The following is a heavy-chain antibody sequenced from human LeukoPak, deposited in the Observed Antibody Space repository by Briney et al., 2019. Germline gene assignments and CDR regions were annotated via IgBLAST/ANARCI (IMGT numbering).Heavy chain of an antibody. J-gene: IGHJ5*02. D-gene: IGHD6-19*01. CDR1: GGSISSYY. CDR2: IYYSGST. V-gene: IGHV4-59*01. Sequence: SETLSLTCTVSGGSISSYYWSWIRQPPGKGLEWIGYIYYSGSTNYNPSLKSRVTISVDTSKNQFSLKLSSVTAADMAVYYCASVRGYSSGWYASGFDPWGQGTLVTVSS. CDR3: ASVRGYSSGWYASGFDP.